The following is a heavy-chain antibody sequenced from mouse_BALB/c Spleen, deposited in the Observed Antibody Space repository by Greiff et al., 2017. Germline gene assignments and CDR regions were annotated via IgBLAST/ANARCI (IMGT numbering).Heavy chain of an antibody. CDR1: GYTFTSYY. CDR2: IYPGNVNT. V-gene: IGHV1S56*01. CDR3: ARDLPQPY. J-gene: IGHJ3*01. D-gene: IGHD5-1*01. Sequence: QVQLQQSGPELVKPGASVRISCKASGYTFTSYYIHWVKQRPGQGLEWIGWIYPGNVNTKYNEKFKGKATLTADKSSSTAYMQLSSLTSEDSAVYFCARDLPQPYWGQGTLVTVSA.